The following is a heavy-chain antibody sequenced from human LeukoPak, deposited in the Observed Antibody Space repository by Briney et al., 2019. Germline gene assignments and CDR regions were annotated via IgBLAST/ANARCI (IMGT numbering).Heavy chain of an antibody. CDR3: ARDSDLRFLEWLLPFDY. Sequence: ASVKVSCKASGNTFTTYGISWVRQAPGQGLEWMGWISTYSGNTNLAQNLQGRVTMTTDTSTSTAYMELRSLRSDDTAVYYCARDSDLRFLEWLLPFDYWGQGTLVTVSS. CDR2: ISTYSGNT. D-gene: IGHD3-3*01. V-gene: IGHV1-18*01. CDR1: GNTFTTYG. J-gene: IGHJ4*02.